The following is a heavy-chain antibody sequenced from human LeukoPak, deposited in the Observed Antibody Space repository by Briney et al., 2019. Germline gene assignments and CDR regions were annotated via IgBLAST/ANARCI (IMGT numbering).Heavy chain of an antibody. CDR3: ARESAAAGDDAFDI. J-gene: IGHJ3*02. V-gene: IGHV3-13*01. D-gene: IGHD6-13*01. CDR2: IGTAGDI. CDR1: GFTFSNYD. Sequence: GGSLRLSCAASGFTFSNYDMHWVRQATGKGLEWVSGIGTAGDIYYPGSVKGRFTISRDNAKNSLYLQMNSLRAEDTALYYCARESAAAGDDAFDIWGQGTMVTVSS.